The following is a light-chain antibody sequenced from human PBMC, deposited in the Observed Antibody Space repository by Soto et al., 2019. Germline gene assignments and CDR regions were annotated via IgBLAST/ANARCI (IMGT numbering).Light chain of an antibody. CDR3: QQSYSSLGFT. CDR2: AAS. J-gene: IGKJ3*01. CDR1: ESISNN. Sequence: DIQMTPSPSSLSSSVGDRVTITCRASESISNNLNWYQHKPGKAPKVLIYAASSLQSGVPSRFSGSGSGTDFILTITSLQAEDFATYYCQQSYSSLGFTFGPGTKVDL. V-gene: IGKV1-39*01.